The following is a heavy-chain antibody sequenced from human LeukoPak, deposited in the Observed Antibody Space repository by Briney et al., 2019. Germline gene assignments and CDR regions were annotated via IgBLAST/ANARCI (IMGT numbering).Heavy chain of an antibody. CDR1: GGSISSYY. D-gene: IGHD2-2*02. CDR2: IYYSGST. V-gene: IGHV4-59*01. CDR3: ARGALVPAAILGWFDP. J-gene: IGHJ5*02. Sequence: PSETLSLTCTVSGGSISSYYSSWIRHPPGKGLEWIGYIYYSGSTNYTPSLKSRVTISVDTSKNQLSLKLSSVTAADTAVYYCARGALVPAAILGWFDPWGQGTLVTVSS.